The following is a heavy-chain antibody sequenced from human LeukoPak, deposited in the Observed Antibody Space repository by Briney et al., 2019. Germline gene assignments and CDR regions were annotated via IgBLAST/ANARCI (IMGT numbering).Heavy chain of an antibody. CDR1: GYTFTGYY. CDR2: ISAYNGNT. J-gene: IGHJ5*02. D-gene: IGHD6-19*01. CDR3: ARVVGGSGGWYHWFDP. Sequence: ASVKVSCKASGYTFTGYYMHWVRQAPGQGLEWMGWISAYNGNTNYAQKLQGRVTMTTDTSTSTAYMELRSLRSDDTAVYYCARVVGGSGGWYHWFDPWGQGTLVTVSS. V-gene: IGHV1-18*04.